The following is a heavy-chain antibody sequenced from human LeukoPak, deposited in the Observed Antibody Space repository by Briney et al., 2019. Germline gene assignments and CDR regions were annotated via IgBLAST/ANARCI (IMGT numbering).Heavy chain of an antibody. Sequence: PGGSLRLSCAASGFTVSSNYMSWVRQAPGKGLEWVSVVSSGGSTYYADSVKGRFTLSRDNSKNTLYLQMNTLRADDTAVYYCANSSGGPYYFDFWGQGTLVTVSS. CDR2: VSSGGST. D-gene: IGHD2-15*01. V-gene: IGHV3-53*01. CDR1: GFTVSSNY. J-gene: IGHJ4*02. CDR3: ANSSGGPYYFDF.